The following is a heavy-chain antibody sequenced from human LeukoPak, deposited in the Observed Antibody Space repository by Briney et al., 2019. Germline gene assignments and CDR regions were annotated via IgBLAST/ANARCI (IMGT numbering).Heavy chain of an antibody. CDR2: VGISSGNT. CDR1: GFTFSDYS. Sequence: GGPLRLFCAASGFTFSDYSMNWVRQAPGKGLEWISYVGISSGNTKYADSVKGRFTISGDKAKNSLYLQMNSLRVEDTAVYYCARDTKYAFDNWGQGTLVTVSS. CDR3: ARDTKYAFDN. V-gene: IGHV3-48*01. D-gene: IGHD2-2*01. J-gene: IGHJ4*02.